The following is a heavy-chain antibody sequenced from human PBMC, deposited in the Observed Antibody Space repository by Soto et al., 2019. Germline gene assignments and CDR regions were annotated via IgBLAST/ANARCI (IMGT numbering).Heavy chain of an antibody. CDR2: INPSGGST. CDR3: ARSGSYLYYFDY. D-gene: IGHD1-26*01. J-gene: IGHJ4*02. Sequence: ASVKVSCKASGYTFTSYYMHWLRQAPGQGLEWMGIINPSGGSTSYAQKFQGRVNMTRDTSTSTVYMELSSLRSKYTAVYYCARSGSYLYYFDYWGQGTLVTVSS. CDR1: GYTFTSYY. V-gene: IGHV1-46*03.